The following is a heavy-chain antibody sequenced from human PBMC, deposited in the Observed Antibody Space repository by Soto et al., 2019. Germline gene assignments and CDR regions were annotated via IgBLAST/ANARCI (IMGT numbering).Heavy chain of an antibody. CDR3: ARDREGASSGWVDYYYYGMDV. D-gene: IGHD6-19*01. CDR2: ISYDGSNK. V-gene: IGHV3-30-3*01. Sequence: QVQLVESGGGVVQPGRSLRLSCAASGFTFSSYAMHWVRQAPGKGLEWVAVISYDGSNKYYADSVKGRFTISRDNSKNTLYLQMNSLRAEDTAVYYCARDREGASSGWVDYYYYGMDVWAKGPRSPSP. CDR1: GFTFSSYA. J-gene: IGHJ6*02.